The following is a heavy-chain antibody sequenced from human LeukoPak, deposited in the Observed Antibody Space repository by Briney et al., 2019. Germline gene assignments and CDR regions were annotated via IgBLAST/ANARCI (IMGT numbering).Heavy chain of an antibody. CDR3: ASARAGTGTFDY. Sequence: EASVKVSCKASGYTFTSYYMHWVRQAPGQGLEWMGIINPSGGSTSYAQKFQGRVTMTRDMSTSTVYMELSSLRSEDTAVYYCASARAGTGTFDYWGQGTLVTVSS. CDR2: INPSGGST. CDR1: GYTFTSYY. J-gene: IGHJ4*02. D-gene: IGHD6-19*01. V-gene: IGHV1-46*01.